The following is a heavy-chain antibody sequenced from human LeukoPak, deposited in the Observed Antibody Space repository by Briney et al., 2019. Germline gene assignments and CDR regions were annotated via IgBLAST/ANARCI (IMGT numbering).Heavy chain of an antibody. D-gene: IGHD3-22*01. CDR2: IIPILGIA. Sequence: ASVKVSCKASGGTFSSYAISWVRQAPGQGLEWMGRIIPILGIANYAQKFQGRVTITADKSTSTAYMELSSLRSEDTAVYYCARAPYYYDSSGYSGAFDIWGQGTMVTVSS. CDR3: ARAPYYYDSSGYSGAFDI. CDR1: GGTFSSYA. J-gene: IGHJ3*02. V-gene: IGHV1-69*04.